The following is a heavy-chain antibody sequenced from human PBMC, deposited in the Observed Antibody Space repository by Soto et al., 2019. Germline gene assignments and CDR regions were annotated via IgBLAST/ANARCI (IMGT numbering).Heavy chain of an antibody. CDR2: ISYDGSNK. V-gene: IGHV3-30-3*01. J-gene: IGHJ4*02. CDR1: GFTFSSYA. Sequence: QVQLVESGGGVVQPGRSLRLSCAASGFTFSSYAMHWVRQAPGKGLEWVAVISYDGSNKYYADSVKGRFNISRDNSKNSLYVQMNSLRAEDTALYYCARGGPTPDDYWGQGTLVTVSS. CDR3: ARGGPTPDDY.